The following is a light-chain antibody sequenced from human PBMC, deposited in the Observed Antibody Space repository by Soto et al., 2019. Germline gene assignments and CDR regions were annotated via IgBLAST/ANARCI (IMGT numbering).Light chain of an antibody. CDR3: QQYGSSLVWT. J-gene: IGKJ1*01. V-gene: IGKV3-20*01. CDR2: GAS. CDR1: QSVTTQ. Sequence: EIVMTQSPATLSVSPVERATLSCRASQSVTTQLAWYQQKPGQAPRLIIHGASSRATGIPDRFSGSGSGTDFTLTISRLEPEDFAVYYCQQYGSSLVWTFGQGTKVDIK.